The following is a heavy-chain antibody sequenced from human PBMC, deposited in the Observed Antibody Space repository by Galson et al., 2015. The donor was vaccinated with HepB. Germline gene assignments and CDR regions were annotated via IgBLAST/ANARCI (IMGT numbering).Heavy chain of an antibody. V-gene: IGHV1-3*01. Sequence: SVKVSCKASGYIFTTYGVHWVRQAPGQRLEWMGWINVGNGNTKYSQKFQGRVTITRDTSASTAYMELSSLRSEDTAVYYCSRDSLRYDSSGYSYYTFDIWGQGTMVTVSS. CDR2: INVGNGNT. D-gene: IGHD3-22*01. J-gene: IGHJ3*02. CDR1: GYIFTTYG. CDR3: SRDSLRYDSSGYSYYTFDI.